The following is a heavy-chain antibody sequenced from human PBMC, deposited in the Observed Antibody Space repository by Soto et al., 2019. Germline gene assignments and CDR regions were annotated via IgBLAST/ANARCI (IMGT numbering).Heavy chain of an antibody. CDR3: AREMTTRGMYV. Sequence: ASVKDSCKASGYTFTSYDINWVRQATGQGLEWMGWMNPNSGNTGYAQKFQGRVTMTRNTSITTAYMELSSLRSEDTAVYYCAREMTTRGMYVWGQGTTVTVSS. CDR1: GYTFTSYD. D-gene: IGHD1-1*01. CDR2: MNPNSGNT. V-gene: IGHV1-8*01. J-gene: IGHJ6*02.